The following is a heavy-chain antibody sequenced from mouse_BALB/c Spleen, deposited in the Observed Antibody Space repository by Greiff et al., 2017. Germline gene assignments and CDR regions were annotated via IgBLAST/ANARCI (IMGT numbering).Heavy chain of an antibody. CDR3: ARLDTTVVADY. J-gene: IGHJ2*01. D-gene: IGHD1-1*01. CDR2: INSNGGST. V-gene: IGHV5-6-2*01. Sequence: EVKLEESGGGLVKLGGSLKLSCAASGFTFSSYYMSWVRQTPEKRLELVAAINSNGGSTYYPDTVKGRFTISRDNAKNTLYLQMSSLKSEDTALYYCARLDTTVVADYWGQGTTLTVSS. CDR1: GFTFSSYY.